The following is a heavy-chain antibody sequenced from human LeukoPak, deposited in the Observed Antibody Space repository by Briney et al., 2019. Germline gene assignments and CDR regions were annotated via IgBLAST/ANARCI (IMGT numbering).Heavy chain of an antibody. D-gene: IGHD3-10*01. J-gene: IGHJ4*02. V-gene: IGHV3-23*01. CDR1: GFTFSSYA. CDR3: AKVLNYYGSGYFDY. CDR2: ISGSGGST. Sequence: GGSLRLSCAASGFTFSSYAMSWVRQAPGKGLEWVSSISGSGGSTYYADSVKGRFTISRDNSRNTLYLQMNSLRAEDTAVYYCAKVLNYYGSGYFDYWGQGTLVTVSS.